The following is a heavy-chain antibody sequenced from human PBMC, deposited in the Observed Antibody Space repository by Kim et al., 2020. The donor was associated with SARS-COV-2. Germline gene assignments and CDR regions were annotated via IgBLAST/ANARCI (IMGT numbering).Heavy chain of an antibody. CDR2: ISYSGGT. J-gene: IGHJ6*02. D-gene: IGHD3-9*01. CDR3: ARLTRLWDMLTGPYYYGLDV. CDR1: GGSISTYY. Sequence: SETLSLTCSVSGGSISTYYWSWIRQPPGKGLEWIGYISYSGGTNYNPSLKSRVTISVDTSKKQFSLKLSSVTAADTAVYYCARLTRLWDMLTGPYYYGLDVWGQGTTVTVSS. V-gene: IGHV4-59*08.